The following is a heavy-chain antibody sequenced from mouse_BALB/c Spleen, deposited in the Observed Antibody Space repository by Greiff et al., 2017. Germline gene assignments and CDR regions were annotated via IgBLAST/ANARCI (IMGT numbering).Heavy chain of an antibody. CDR3: ARHVHYDY. CDR1: GFTFSSYY. J-gene: IGHJ2*01. V-gene: IGHV5-6-2*01. Sequence: EVQGVESGGGLVKLGGSLKLSCAASGFTFSSYYMSWVRQTPEKRLELVAAINSNGGSTYYPDTVKGRFTISRDNAKNTLYLQMSSLKSEDTALYYCARHVHYDYWGQGTTLTVSS. D-gene: IGHD1-2*01. CDR2: INSNGGST.